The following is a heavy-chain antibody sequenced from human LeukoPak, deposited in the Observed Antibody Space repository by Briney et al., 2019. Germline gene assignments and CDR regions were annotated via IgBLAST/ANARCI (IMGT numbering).Heavy chain of an antibody. CDR3: ARMGGIAAAGDYIDY. D-gene: IGHD6-13*01. J-gene: IGHJ4*02. CDR2: IHYSGST. CDR1: GGSLSSYY. Sequence: SETLSLTCTVSGGSLSSYYRSWIRQPPGKGLEWIGYIHYSGSTNYNPSLKSRVTISVDTSKNQFSLKLSSVTAADTAVYYCARMGGIAAAGDYIDYWGQGTLVTVSS. V-gene: IGHV4-59*12.